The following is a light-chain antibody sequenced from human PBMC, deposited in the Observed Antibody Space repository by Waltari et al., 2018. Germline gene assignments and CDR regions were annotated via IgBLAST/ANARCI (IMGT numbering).Light chain of an antibody. CDR1: SSDFGNYNR. J-gene: IGLJ3*02. CDR2: DAT. Sequence: QSALTQPPSVSGSPGQSVTISCTATSSDFGNYNRVSWYQQSPGTAPKLMIYDATNRPSGVPHRFSGSKSGNTASLTISGLQAEDEADYYCSSPTTSITWVFGGGTKLTVL. V-gene: IGLV2-18*02. CDR3: SSPTTSITWV.